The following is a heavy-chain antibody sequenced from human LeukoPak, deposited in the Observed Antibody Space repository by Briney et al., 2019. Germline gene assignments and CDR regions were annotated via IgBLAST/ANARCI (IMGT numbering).Heavy chain of an antibody. CDR1: GFTFSSYA. Sequence: PGGSLRLSCAASGFTFSSYAMSWVRQAPGKGLEWVAVIWYDGSNKYYADSVKGRFTISRDNSKNTLYLQMNSLRAEDTAVYYCARDLGATIYPSRFDYWGQGTLVTVSS. CDR2: IWYDGSNK. D-gene: IGHD5-12*01. V-gene: IGHV3-33*08. CDR3: ARDLGATIYPSRFDY. J-gene: IGHJ4*02.